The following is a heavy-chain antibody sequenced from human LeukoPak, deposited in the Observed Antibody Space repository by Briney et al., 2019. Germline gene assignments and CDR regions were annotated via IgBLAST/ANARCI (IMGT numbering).Heavy chain of an antibody. CDR3: AREVLITPMGAFDI. J-gene: IGHJ3*02. CDR1: GFTVSSYY. CDR2: IYGGGST. Sequence: GGSLRLSCAASGFTVSSYYMSWVRQAPRKGLKWVSVIYGGGSTYYADSVKGRFTISRDNSKNTLFLQMNSLRAEDTAVYYCAREVLITPMGAFDIWGQGTMVTVSS. V-gene: IGHV3-53*01. D-gene: IGHD3-22*01.